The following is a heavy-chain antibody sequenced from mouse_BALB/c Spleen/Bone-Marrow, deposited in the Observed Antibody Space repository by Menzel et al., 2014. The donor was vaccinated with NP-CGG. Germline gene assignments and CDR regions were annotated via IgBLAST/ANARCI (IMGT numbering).Heavy chain of an antibody. CDR2: INPYNGGT. J-gene: IGHJ3*01. CDR1: GYSFTGYT. D-gene: IGHD1-1*01. V-gene: IGHV1-26*01. CDR3: ARRRYAAACFAY. Sequence: VQLEQSGPELVKPGASLKISCKASGYSFTGYTMTWVTQRHGKNLEWLGLINPYNGGTSYNQKFKGKATLTVDKSSSTAYVELLSRTADDSAVHSCARRRYAAACFAYWGQETLGTVPA.